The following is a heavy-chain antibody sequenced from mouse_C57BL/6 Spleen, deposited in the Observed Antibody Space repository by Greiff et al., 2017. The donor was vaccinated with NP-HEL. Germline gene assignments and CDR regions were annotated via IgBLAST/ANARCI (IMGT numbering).Heavy chain of an antibody. Sequence: EVKVVESGGGLVKPGGSLKLSCAASGFTFSSYALSWVRQTPEKRLEWVATISDGGSYTYYPDNVKGRFTISRDNAKNNLYLQMSHLKSEDTAMYYCARARSTMVTTFDYWGQGTTLTVSS. CDR3: ARARSTMVTTFDY. D-gene: IGHD2-2*01. CDR2: ISDGGSYT. V-gene: IGHV5-4*03. J-gene: IGHJ2*01. CDR1: GFTFSSYA.